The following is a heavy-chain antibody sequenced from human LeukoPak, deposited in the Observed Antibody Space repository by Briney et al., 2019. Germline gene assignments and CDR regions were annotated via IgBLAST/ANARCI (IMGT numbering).Heavy chain of an antibody. CDR3: ANKGILTGSFDY. D-gene: IGHD3-9*01. Sequence: GGSLRLSCAASGFTFSSHAMDWVRQAPGKGLEWVSEISTSGGSTHYAESVKGRFTISRDNSKSTLYLQMNSLRSEDTAAYYCANKGILTGSFDYWGQGTLVTVSS. CDR2: ISTSGGST. V-gene: IGHV3-23*01. J-gene: IGHJ4*02. CDR1: GFTFSSHA.